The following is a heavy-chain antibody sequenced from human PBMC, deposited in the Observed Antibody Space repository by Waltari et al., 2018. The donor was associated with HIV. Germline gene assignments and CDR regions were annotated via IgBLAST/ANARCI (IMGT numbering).Heavy chain of an antibody. CDR1: GGSLSGYY. CDR3: ARGYYYDTTEGWFDP. V-gene: IGHV4-34*02. D-gene: IGHD3-22*01. J-gene: IGHJ5*02. Sequence: QVQLQQWGTGLLKPSETLSLTCAVYGGSLSGYYWSWIRQSPGKGLEWIVQISHSGTTNYNPSLKRRVTMSVDTSRKQLSLKLTSVTAADTAVYYCARGYYYDTTEGWFDPWGQGTLVTVSS. CDR2: ISHSGTT.